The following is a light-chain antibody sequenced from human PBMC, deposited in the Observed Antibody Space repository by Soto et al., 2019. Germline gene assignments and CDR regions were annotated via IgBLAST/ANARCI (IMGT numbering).Light chain of an antibody. Sequence: DIQMTQSPSTLSTSVGDRVTITCRASQRLSSWLAWYQKQPGKAPQLLIYDASSLKRGVPSRFSGSGSGTEFALTISSLQPDDFATYYCQQYNSYWTFGQGTKVDIK. CDR3: QQYNSYWT. V-gene: IGKV1-5*01. CDR2: DAS. J-gene: IGKJ1*01. CDR1: QRLSSW.